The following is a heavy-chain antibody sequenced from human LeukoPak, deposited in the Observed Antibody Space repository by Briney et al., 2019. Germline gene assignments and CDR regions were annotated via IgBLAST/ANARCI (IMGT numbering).Heavy chain of an antibody. J-gene: IGHJ4*02. CDR2: IFHSGNT. D-gene: IGHD1-7*01. V-gene: IGHV4-59*08. Sequence: SETLSLTCTVSGASISSYYWSWIRQPPGKGLEWIGYIFHSGNTNYNPSLKSRVTISVDTSKKQLSLKLSSVTAADTAVYFCGRLGSGTLKFDTWGQGILVTVSS. CDR3: GRLGSGTLKFDT. CDR1: GASISSYY.